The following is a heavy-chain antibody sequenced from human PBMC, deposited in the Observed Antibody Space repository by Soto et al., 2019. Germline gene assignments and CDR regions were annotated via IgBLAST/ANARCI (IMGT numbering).Heavy chain of an antibody. V-gene: IGHV3-21*01. CDR3: ARDIVVVPAATAGGFDY. CDR1: GFTFSSYS. D-gene: IGHD2-2*01. Sequence: PGGSLRLSCAASGFTFSSYSMNWVRQAPGKGLEWVSSISSSSSYIYYADSVKGRFTISRDNAKNSLYLQMNSLRAEDTAVYYCARDIVVVPAATAGGFDYWGQGTLVTVS. CDR2: ISSSSSYI. J-gene: IGHJ4*02.